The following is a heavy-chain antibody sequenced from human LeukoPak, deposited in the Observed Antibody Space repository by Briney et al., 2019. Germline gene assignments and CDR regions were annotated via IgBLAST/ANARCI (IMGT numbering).Heavy chain of an antibody. J-gene: IGHJ6*03. CDR2: ISPTSTI. CDR1: GFTLGSYS. V-gene: IGHV3-48*04. Sequence: GGSLRLSCAASGFTLGSYSMNWVRQAPGKGLEWISYISPTSTIYYADSVKGRFTISRDSAKNSLYLQMNSLRAEDTAVYSCTRDPGYYYMDVWGKGTTVIVSS. CDR3: TRDPGYYYMDV.